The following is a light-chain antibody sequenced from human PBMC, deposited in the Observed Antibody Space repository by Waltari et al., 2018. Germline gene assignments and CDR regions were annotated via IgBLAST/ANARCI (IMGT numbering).Light chain of an antibody. Sequence: DIQMTQSPSSLSASVGDRVTITCRASQSISSYLNWYQQKPGKAPKLLIYAASSLQSGVQSRFSGSGSGTDFNLTISSLQPEDFATYYCQQSYSTPGTFGQGTKLESK. V-gene: IGKV1-39*01. J-gene: IGKJ2*02. CDR3: QQSYSTPGT. CDR2: AAS. CDR1: QSISSY.